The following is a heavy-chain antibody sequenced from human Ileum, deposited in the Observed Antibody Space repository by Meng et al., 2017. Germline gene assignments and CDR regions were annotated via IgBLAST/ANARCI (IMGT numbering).Heavy chain of an antibody. Sequence: SLKISCAASGFTFDDYAMHWVRQAPGKGLEWVSGISWNSGSIGYADSVKGRFTISRDNAKNSLYLQMNSLRAEDMALYYCSRGDSSSYRDAFDIWGQGTMVTFSS. CDR3: SRGDSSSYRDAFDI. CDR1: GFTFDDYA. J-gene: IGHJ3*02. V-gene: IGHV3-9*03. CDR2: ISWNSGSI. D-gene: IGHD6-13*01.